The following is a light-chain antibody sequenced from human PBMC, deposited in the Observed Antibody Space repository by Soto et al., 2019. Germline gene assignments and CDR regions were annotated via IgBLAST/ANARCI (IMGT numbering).Light chain of an antibody. Sequence: DIQLTQSPSFLSSSVGDRLTITCRASQGISSYLAWYQQKPGKAPKLLIYAASTLQSGVPSRFSGSGSGTEFTLTISSLQPEDFANYYCQQLNSYPRTTFGGGTKVDIK. CDR2: AAS. V-gene: IGKV1-9*01. CDR3: QQLNSYPRTT. CDR1: QGISSY. J-gene: IGKJ4*01.